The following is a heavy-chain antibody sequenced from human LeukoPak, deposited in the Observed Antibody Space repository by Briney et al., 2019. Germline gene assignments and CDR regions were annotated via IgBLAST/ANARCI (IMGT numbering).Heavy chain of an antibody. CDR3: AGCNYDFLTGFDP. V-gene: IGHV4-4*09. CDR2: IYSSGSG. CDR1: GGSFSSYY. D-gene: IGHD3-9*01. J-gene: IGHJ5*02. Sequence: SETLSLTCTVSGGSFSSYYWVWIRQPPGKGLEWIGYIYSSGSGDYNPSLKSRVAMSIDTSKNQFFLKLNSVTAADTAVYYCAGCNYDFLTGFDPWGQGTLVTVSS.